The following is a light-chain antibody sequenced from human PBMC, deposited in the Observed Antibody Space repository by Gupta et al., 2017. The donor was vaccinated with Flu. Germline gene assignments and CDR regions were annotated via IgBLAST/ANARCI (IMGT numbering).Light chain of an antibody. CDR3: QQYGNSPPT. V-gene: IGKV3-20*01. J-gene: IGKJ3*01. Sequence: EIVLPQSPGTLSFSPGERATLSCRASQSVSSNYLAWYQQKYGQAPRLLIYGASNRATGIPDRFSGSGSGTDFALTISRLEPEDFAVYHCQQYGNSPPTFGPGTKVDI. CDR1: QSVSSNY. CDR2: GAS.